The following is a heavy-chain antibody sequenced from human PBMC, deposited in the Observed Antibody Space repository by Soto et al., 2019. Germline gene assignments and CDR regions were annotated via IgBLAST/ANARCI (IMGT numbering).Heavy chain of an antibody. D-gene: IGHD3-10*01. CDR3: ARDRPYYYGSGSYGAALDY. CDR1: GGSISSGGHY. J-gene: IGHJ4*02. Sequence: SEALSLTCTVSGGSISSGGHYWSCIRQHPGKGLEWIGYIYYSGSTYYNPSLKSRVTISVDTSKNQFSLKLSSVTAADTAVYYCARDRPYYYGSGSYGAALDYWGPAPLGTVS. V-gene: IGHV4-31*03. CDR2: IYYSGST.